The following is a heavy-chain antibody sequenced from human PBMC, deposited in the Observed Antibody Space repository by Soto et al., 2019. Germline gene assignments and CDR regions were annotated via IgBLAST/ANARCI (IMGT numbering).Heavy chain of an antibody. V-gene: IGHV1-69*06. CDR1: GGTFSSYA. CDR2: IIPIFGTA. CDR3: ARGPTVDNAMARNWFDP. J-gene: IGHJ5*02. Sequence: ASVKVSCKASGGTFSSYAISWVRQAPGQGLEWVGGIIPIFGTANYAQKFQGRVTITADKSTSTAYMELSSLRSEDTAVYYCARGPTVDNAMARNWFDPWGQGTLVTVSS. D-gene: IGHD5-18*01.